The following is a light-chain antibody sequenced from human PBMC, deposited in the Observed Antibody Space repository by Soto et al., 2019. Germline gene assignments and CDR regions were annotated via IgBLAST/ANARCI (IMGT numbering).Light chain of an antibody. Sequence: EIVLTQSPATLSLSPGDRATLSCRASQSVSSYLAWFQQKPGQAPRPLIYDASTRATGIPARFSGSGSGTDFTLTISSLEPEDFAVYYCQQRSNWPPYTFGQGTKLEIK. CDR3: QQRSNWPPYT. CDR2: DAS. CDR1: QSVSSY. V-gene: IGKV3-11*01. J-gene: IGKJ2*01.